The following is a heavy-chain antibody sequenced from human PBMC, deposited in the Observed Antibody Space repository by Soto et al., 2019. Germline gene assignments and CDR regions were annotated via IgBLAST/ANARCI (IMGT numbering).Heavy chain of an antibody. V-gene: IGHV4-31*03. CDR2: IYYSGST. J-gene: IGHJ4*02. CDR3: AREDYYDSSGYYY. CDR1: GGSISSGGYY. D-gene: IGHD3-22*01. Sequence: PSETLSLTCTVSGGSISSGGYYWSWIRQHPGKGLEWIGYIYYSGSTYYNPSLKSRVTISVDTSKNQFSLKLSSVTAADTAVYYCAREDYYDSSGYYYWGQGTLVTVSS.